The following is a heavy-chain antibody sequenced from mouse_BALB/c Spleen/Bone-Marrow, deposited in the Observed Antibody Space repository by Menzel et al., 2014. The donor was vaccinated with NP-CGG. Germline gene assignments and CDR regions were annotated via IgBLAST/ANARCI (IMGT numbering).Heavy chain of an antibody. J-gene: IGHJ2*01. CDR3: TRDRGYDGGYYFDY. CDR1: GFNFSDYG. CDR2: ISNLAYSI. Sequence: DVMLVESGGGVVQPGGSRKLSCAASGFNFSDYGMAWVRLAPGKGPEWVAFISNLAYSIYYADTVTGRFTISRENAKNTLYLEMSSLRFEDTAMYYCTRDRGYDGGYYFDYWGQGTTLTLSS. D-gene: IGHD2-2*01. V-gene: IGHV5-15*02.